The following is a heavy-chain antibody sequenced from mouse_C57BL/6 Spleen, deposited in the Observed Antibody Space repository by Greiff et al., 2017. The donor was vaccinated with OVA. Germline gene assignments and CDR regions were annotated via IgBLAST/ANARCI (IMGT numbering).Heavy chain of an antibody. J-gene: IGHJ2*01. V-gene: IGHV1-69*01. CDR2: IDPSDSYT. D-gene: IGHD1-1*01. Sequence: QVHVKQPGAELVMPGASVKLSCKASGYTFTSYWMHWVKQRPGQGLEWIGEIDPSDSYTNYNQKFKGKSTLTVDKSSSTAYMQLSSLTSEDSAVYYCARSYYGSSSYFDYWGQGTTLTVSS. CDR1: GYTFTSYW. CDR3: ARSYYGSSSYFDY.